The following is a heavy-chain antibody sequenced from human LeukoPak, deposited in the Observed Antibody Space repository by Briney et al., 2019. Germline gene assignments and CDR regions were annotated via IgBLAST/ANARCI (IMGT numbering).Heavy chain of an antibody. Sequence: GGSLRLSCSASGFTFTNYEMNWVRQAPGKGLEWVSYISGSGDVIHYADSVKGRFIISIDNAENSLFLQMNSLRAEDAAVYFCARPLGYSGSGSYYAYWGQGTLVTVSS. D-gene: IGHD3-10*01. CDR2: ISGSGDVI. CDR3: ARPLGYSGSGSYYAY. CDR1: GFTFTNYE. V-gene: IGHV3-48*03. J-gene: IGHJ4*02.